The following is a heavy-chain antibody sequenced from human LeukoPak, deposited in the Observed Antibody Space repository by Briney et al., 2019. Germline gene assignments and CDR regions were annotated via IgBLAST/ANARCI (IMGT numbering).Heavy chain of an antibody. CDR1: GYTFTSYG. CDR2: ISAYNGNT. D-gene: IGHD2-21*02. Sequence: ASVKVSCKASGYTFTSYGISWVRQAPGQGLEWMGWISAYNGNTNYAQKLQGRVTMTTDTSTSTAYMELRSLRSDDTAVYYCARKHCGGDCYSEWGGYYGMDVWGQGTTVTVSS. CDR3: ARKHCGGDCYSEWGGYYGMDV. J-gene: IGHJ6*02. V-gene: IGHV1-18*01.